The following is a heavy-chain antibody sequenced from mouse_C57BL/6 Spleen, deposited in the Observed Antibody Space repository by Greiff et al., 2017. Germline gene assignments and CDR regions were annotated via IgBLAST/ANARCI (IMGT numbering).Heavy chain of an antibody. V-gene: IGHV1-81*01. CDR3: EREDYDDGDPRGFDY. CDR2: IYPRSGNT. J-gene: IGHJ2*01. Sequence: QVQLQQSGAELVRPGASVKLSCKASGYTFTSYGISWVKQRTGQGLEWIGEIYPRSGNTYYNEKFKGKATLPADKSTSTAYMELRSLTSEDSAVYFCEREDYDDGDPRGFDYWGQGTTLTVSS. D-gene: IGHD2-4*01. CDR1: GYTFTSYG.